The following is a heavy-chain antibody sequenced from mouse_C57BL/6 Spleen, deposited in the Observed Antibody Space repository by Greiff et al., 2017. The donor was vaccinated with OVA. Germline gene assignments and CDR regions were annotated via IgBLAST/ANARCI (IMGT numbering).Heavy chain of an antibody. V-gene: IGHV7-3*01. CDR3: ARSYYGSFDY. J-gene: IGHJ2*01. CDR1: GFTFTDYY. CDR2: IRNKANGYTT. D-gene: IGHD2-9*01. Sequence: EVQVVESGGGLVQPGGSLSLSCAASGFTFTDYYMSWVRQPPGKALEWLGFIRNKANGYTTEYSASVKGRFTISRDNSQSILYLQMNALRAEDSATYYCARSYYGSFDYWGQGTTLTVSS.